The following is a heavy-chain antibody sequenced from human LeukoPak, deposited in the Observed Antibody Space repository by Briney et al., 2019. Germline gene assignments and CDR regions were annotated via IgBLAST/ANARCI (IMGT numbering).Heavy chain of an antibody. CDR1: GGSIISSTYY. V-gene: IGHV4-39*01. Sequence: SETLSLTCTVSGGSIISSTYYWGWIRQPPGKGLEWIGTIYHSGSTYYNPSLKSRVTISVDTSKDQFPLKLSSVTAADTALYYCARQPITYGSGRFFDYWGQGTLVTVSS. J-gene: IGHJ4*02. CDR2: IYHSGST. D-gene: IGHD3-10*01. CDR3: ARQPITYGSGRFFDY.